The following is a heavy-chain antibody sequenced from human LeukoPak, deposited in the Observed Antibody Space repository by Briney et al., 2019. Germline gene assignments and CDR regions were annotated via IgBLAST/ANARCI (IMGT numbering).Heavy chain of an antibody. D-gene: IGHD3-3*01. V-gene: IGHV1-8*03. CDR3: ASSYDFWSGRWDYFDY. Sequence: GASVKVSCKASGYTFTSYDINWVRQATGQGLEWMGWMNPNSGNTGYAQKFQGRVTITRNTSISTAYMELSSLKSEDTAVYYCASSYDFWSGRWDYFDYWGQGTLVTVSS. CDR2: MNPNSGNT. CDR1: GYTFTSYD. J-gene: IGHJ4*02.